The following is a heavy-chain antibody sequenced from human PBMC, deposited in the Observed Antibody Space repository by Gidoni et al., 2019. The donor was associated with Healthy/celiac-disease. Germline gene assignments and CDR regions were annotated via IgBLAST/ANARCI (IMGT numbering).Heavy chain of an antibody. J-gene: IGHJ4*02. D-gene: IGHD3-9*01. Sequence: QVQLVESGGGVLQPGRSLRLSCAASGFPFSSYAMHWVRQAPGKGLEWVAVISYDGSNNYYADSVKGRFTISRDNSKNTLYLQMNSLRAEDTAVYYCARETLTGYYVFDYWGQGTLVTVSS. CDR2: ISYDGSNN. V-gene: IGHV3-30-3*01. CDR1: GFPFSSYA. CDR3: ARETLTGYYVFDY.